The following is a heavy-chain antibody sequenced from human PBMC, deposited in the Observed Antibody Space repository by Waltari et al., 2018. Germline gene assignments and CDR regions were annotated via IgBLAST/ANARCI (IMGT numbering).Heavy chain of an antibody. V-gene: IGHV2-70*15. CDR3: ARSPSDYYYRYGMDV. Sequence: QVTLRESGPALVKPTQTLTLTCSFSGFSLSTSMCVTWIRQSPGKALEWLARIDWDADKYYNPSLRTRLTISKDTSKDQVVLTMTDMNAEDSATYYGARSPSDYYYRYGMDVWGQGTTVTVSS. CDR1: GFSLSTSMC. J-gene: IGHJ6*02. CDR2: IDWDADK. D-gene: IGHD1-26*01.